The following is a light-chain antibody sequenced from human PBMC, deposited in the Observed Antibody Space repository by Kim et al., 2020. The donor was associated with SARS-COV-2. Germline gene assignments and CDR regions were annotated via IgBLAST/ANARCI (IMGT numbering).Light chain of an antibody. CDR3: QQRSSWIT. Sequence: SLSPEERAPLSCRASQSISRYLAWYKQKPGQAPRLLILLASKRATDIPARFSGSWSGTDFTLPIASLEPEDSAVYYCQQRSSWITFGQGTRLEIK. CDR1: QSISRY. J-gene: IGKJ5*01. V-gene: IGKV3-11*01. CDR2: LAS.